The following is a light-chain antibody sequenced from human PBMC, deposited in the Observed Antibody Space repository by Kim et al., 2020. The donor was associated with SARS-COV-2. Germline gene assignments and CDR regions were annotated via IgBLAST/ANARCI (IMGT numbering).Light chain of an antibody. Sequence: PAQTDSITCSVYKLGDKYVSWYQQKPGRSPVVVIYQDNQRRSGIPERVSGSNSGNTATLTISGTQAMDEADYYCQAWDSSTHNYVFGAGTKVTVL. V-gene: IGLV3-1*01. J-gene: IGLJ1*01. CDR3: QAWDSSTHNYV. CDR2: QDN. CDR1: KLGDKY.